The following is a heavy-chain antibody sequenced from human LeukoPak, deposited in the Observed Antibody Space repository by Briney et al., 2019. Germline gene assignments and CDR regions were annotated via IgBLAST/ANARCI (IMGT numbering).Heavy chain of an antibody. V-gene: IGHV3-9*01. D-gene: IGHD6-19*01. Sequence: GGSLRLSCAASGFTFDDYAMHWVRQAPGKGLEWVSGISWNSGSIGYADSVKGRFTISRDNAKNSLYLQMNSLRAEDTALYYCAKVVAAVAATGAFDYWGQGTLVTVSS. CDR2: ISWNSGSI. CDR1: GFTFDDYA. CDR3: AKVVAAVAATGAFDY. J-gene: IGHJ4*02.